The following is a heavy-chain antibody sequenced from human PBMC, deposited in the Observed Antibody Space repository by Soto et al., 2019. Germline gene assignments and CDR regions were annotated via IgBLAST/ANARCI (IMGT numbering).Heavy chain of an antibody. CDR3: ARGGKRQLAVAGRYYYYGMDV. Sequence: PGGSLRLSCAACGYSFSSYGMHWFRQAPGKGLEWVAVIWYDGSNKYYADSGKGRFTISRDNSKNTLYLQMNSLRAEDTAVYYCARGGKRQLAVAGRYYYYGMDVWGQGTTVTVSS. V-gene: IGHV3-33*01. J-gene: IGHJ6*02. CDR1: GYSFSSYG. D-gene: IGHD6-19*01. CDR2: IWYDGSNK.